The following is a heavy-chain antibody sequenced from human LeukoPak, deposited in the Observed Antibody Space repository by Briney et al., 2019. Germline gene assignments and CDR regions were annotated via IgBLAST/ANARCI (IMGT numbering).Heavy chain of an antibody. Sequence: GGSLRLSCAASGFTFSGSAMHWVRQVSGKGLEWVGRIRSKANSYATAYAASVKGRFTISRDDSKNTAYLQMNSLKTEDTAVYYCTRPMRLSSGWYELDNWGQGTLVTVSS. J-gene: IGHJ4*02. CDR1: GFTFSGSA. CDR2: IRSKANSYAT. V-gene: IGHV3-73*01. CDR3: TRPMRLSSGWYELDN. D-gene: IGHD6-19*01.